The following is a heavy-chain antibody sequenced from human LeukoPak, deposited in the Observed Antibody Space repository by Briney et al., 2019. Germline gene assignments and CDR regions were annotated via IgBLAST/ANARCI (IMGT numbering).Heavy chain of an antibody. D-gene: IGHD2-15*01. Sequence: SETLSLTCAVHGGSFSGYYCSWIRQPPGKGLERIGEINHSGSTNYNPSLKSRVTISVDTSKNQFSLKLSSVTAADTAVYYCARGGRIRRGMDVWGKGTTVTVSS. CDR2: INHSGST. CDR3: ARGGRIRRGMDV. J-gene: IGHJ6*04. V-gene: IGHV4-34*01. CDR1: GGSFSGYY.